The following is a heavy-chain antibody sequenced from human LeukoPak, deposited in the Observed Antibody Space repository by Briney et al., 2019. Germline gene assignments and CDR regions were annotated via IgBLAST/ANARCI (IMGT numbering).Heavy chain of an antibody. D-gene: IGHD6-13*01. CDR3: ARRVKQLVPPDY. J-gene: IGHJ4*02. CDR2: INPSDSYT. Sequence: GESLKISCKGSGYSFTNFWISWVRQMPGKALEWMGRINPSDSYTDYSPSFQGHVTISADKSISTAYLQWSSLKASDTAMYYCARRVKQLVPPDYWGQGTLVTVSS. CDR1: GYSFTNFW. V-gene: IGHV5-10-1*01.